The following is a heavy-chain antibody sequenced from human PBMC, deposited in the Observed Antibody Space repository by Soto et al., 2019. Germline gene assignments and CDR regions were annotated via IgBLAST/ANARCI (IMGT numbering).Heavy chain of an antibody. Sequence: PGGSLRLPLASSCFTFSSSGTPWFRQAPGKGLELLAVISYDGSNKYYADSAKGRFTISRDNSKNTLYLQMKSLRAEATAVYYCAKDIGQLDAFDYWGQGTLVTVSS. J-gene: IGHJ4*02. CDR2: ISYDGSNK. CDR3: AKDIGQLDAFDY. V-gene: IGHV3-30*18. CDR1: CFTFSSSG. D-gene: IGHD6-13*01.